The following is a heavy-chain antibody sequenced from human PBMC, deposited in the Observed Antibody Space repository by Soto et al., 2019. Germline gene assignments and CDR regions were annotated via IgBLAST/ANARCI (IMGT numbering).Heavy chain of an antibody. V-gene: IGHV3-30-3*01. CDR2: ISYDGSNK. CDR3: ARDKRFLEWLLSY. D-gene: IGHD3-3*01. Sequence: PGGSLRLSCAASGFTFSSYAMHWVRQAPGKGLEWVAVISYDGSNKYYADSVKGRFTISRDNSKNTLYLQMNSLRAEDTAVYYCARDKRFLEWLLSYWGQGTLVTVSS. CDR1: GFTFSSYA. J-gene: IGHJ4*02.